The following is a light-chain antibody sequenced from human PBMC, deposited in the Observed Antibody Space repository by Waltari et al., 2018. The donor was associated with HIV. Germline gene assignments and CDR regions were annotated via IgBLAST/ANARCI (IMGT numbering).Light chain of an antibody. CDR3: GTWDTSLNAGV. V-gene: IGLV1-51*01. J-gene: IGLJ2*01. Sequence: QSVLTQPPAVSAAPGQKVTISCSGTTSNIGNNFVSWYQKLPGTAPKLLIFDNHKRPSGVSDRFSASKSATSATLDITGLHTGDEAEYYCGTWDTSLNAGVFGCGTKVSVL. CDR1: TSNIGNNF. CDR2: DNH.